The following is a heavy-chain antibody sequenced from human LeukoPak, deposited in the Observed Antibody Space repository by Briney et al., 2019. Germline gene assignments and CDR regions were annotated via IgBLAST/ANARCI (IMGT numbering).Heavy chain of an antibody. CDR2: IDNEGSST. CDR3: ATGSGLWSPDW. Sequence: GGSLRLSCAASGFTFSSYWMHWVRQAPGKGLVWVSRIDNEGSSTSYADSVKGRFTISRDNAKNRLYAQMNSLRVEDTAVYYCATGSGLWSPDWWGQGTLVTVSS. CDR1: GFTFSSYW. D-gene: IGHD5-18*01. J-gene: IGHJ4*02. V-gene: IGHV3-74*01.